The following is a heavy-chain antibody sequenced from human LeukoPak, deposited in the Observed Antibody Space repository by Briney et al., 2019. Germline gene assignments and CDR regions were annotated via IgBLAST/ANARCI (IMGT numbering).Heavy chain of an antibody. V-gene: IGHV7-4-1*02. CDR2: INTNTGNP. CDR3: ARGRSGSYYDSFDY. D-gene: IGHD1-26*01. J-gene: IGHJ4*02. CDR1: GYIFTSYA. Sequence: ASVKVSCKASGYIFTSYAMNWVRQAPGQGLEWMGWINTNTGNPTYAPGFTGRFVFSLDTSVSTAYLQISSLKAEDTAVYYCARGRSGSYYDSFDYWGQGTLVTVSS.